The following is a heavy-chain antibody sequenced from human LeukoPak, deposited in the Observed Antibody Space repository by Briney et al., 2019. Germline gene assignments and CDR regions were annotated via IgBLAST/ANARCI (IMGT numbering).Heavy chain of an antibody. Sequence: SVKVSCKASGGTFSSYAISWVRQAPGQGLEWMGGIIPIFGTANYAQKFQGRVTITADESTSTAYMELSSLRSEDTAVYYCARGLCALLHAFDIWGQGTMVTVSS. V-gene: IGHV1-69*13. CDR2: IIPIFGTA. CDR3: ARGLCALLHAFDI. J-gene: IGHJ3*02. CDR1: GGTFSSYA. D-gene: IGHD2-21*01.